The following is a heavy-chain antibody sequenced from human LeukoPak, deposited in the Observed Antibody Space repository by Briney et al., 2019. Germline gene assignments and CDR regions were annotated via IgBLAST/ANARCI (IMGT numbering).Heavy chain of an antibody. CDR3: AKIPYGDYVLDYYYYMDA. CDR2: IYNDGSTT. J-gene: IGHJ6*03. Sequence: GGSLRLSCAASGFMFSKSWMHWVRQVPGKGLVWVARIYNDGSTTNYADSVKGRFTISRDNSKNTLYLQMNSLRAEDTAVYYCAKIPYGDYVLDYYYYMDAWGKGATVTISS. CDR1: GFMFSKSW. V-gene: IGHV3-74*01. D-gene: IGHD4-17*01.